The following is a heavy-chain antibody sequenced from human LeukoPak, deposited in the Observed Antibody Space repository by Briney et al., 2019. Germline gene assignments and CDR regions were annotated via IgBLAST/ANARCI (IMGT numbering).Heavy chain of an antibody. D-gene: IGHD2-15*01. J-gene: IGHJ6*02. Sequence: PGGSLRLSCAASRFTFSSYSLNWVSQAPGKGLEWVPSISSSSYIYYADSVKGRFTNSRDNAKNSLYLQMNSLRAEDTAVYYCARDRCSGGSCYGMDVWGQGTMVTVSS. CDR3: ARDRCSGGSCYGMDV. CDR1: RFTFSSYS. CDR2: ISSSSYI. V-gene: IGHV3-21*01.